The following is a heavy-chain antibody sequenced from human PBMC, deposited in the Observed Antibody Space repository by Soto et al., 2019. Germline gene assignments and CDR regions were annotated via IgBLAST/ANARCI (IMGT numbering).Heavy chain of an antibody. D-gene: IGHD6-13*01. CDR1: RGTFTSYA. CDR2: IIPIFGTA. J-gene: IGHJ4*02. CDR3: ARAMAAAATDY. Sequence: SCKTDRGTFTSYANSGVPQAPGQGLEWMGGIIPIFGTANYAQKFQGRVTITADKSTSTAYMELSSLRSEDTAVYYCARAMAAAATDYWGQGTLVTVSS. V-gene: IGHV1-69*06.